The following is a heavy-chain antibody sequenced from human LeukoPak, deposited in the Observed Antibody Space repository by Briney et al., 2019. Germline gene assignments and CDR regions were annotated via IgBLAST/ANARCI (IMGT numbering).Heavy chain of an antibody. V-gene: IGHV1-2*04. J-gene: IGHJ4*02. CDR2: INPNSGGT. Sequence: ASVKVSCKASGYTFTSYDIDWVRQATGQGLEWMGWINPNSGGTNYAQKFQGWVTMTRDTSISTAYMELSRLRSDDTAVYYCARWGYSYGVDYWGQGTLVTVSS. D-gene: IGHD5-18*01. CDR3: ARWGYSYGVDY. CDR1: GYTFTSYD.